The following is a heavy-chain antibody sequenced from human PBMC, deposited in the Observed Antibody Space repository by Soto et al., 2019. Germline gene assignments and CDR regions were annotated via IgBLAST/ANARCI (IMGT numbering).Heavy chain of an antibody. Sequence: GGSLRLSCAASGFTFSSYAMNWVRQAPGKGLEWVSAISGSGDSTYYADSVKGRFTISRDNSKNRLYLQVNSLRAEDTAVYYCAKNRDPSYGDYAVYWGQGTLVTVSS. CDR1: GFTFSSYA. D-gene: IGHD4-17*01. CDR2: ISGSGDST. J-gene: IGHJ4*02. CDR3: AKNRDPSYGDYAVY. V-gene: IGHV3-23*01.